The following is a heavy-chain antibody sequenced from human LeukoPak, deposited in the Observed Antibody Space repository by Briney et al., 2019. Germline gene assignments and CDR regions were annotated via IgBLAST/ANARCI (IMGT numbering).Heavy chain of an antibody. V-gene: IGHV4-34*01. Sequence: SETLSLTCAVYGGSFSGYYWSWIRQPPGKGREWRGEINHSGSTNYNPSLKRRVTISVDTSKNQFSLKLSSVTAADTAVYYCARGEDIVVVVAATRKYFDYWGQGTLVTVSS. CDR1: GGSFSGYY. CDR2: INHSGST. CDR3: ARGEDIVVVVAATRKYFDY. J-gene: IGHJ4*02. D-gene: IGHD2-15*01.